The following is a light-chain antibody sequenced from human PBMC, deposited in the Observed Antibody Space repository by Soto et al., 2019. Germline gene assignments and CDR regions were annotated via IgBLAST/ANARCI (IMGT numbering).Light chain of an antibody. CDR2: DAS. CDR1: QSVSNNY. Sequence: EIVLTQSPGTLSLSPGERASLSCRASQSVSNNYLAWYQQKPGQAPRLLIYDASRRATGIPDRFSGSGSGTDFTLTISRLEPEDGAVYYCQQYGSSSLTFGGGTKVEI. V-gene: IGKV3-20*01. J-gene: IGKJ4*01. CDR3: QQYGSSSLT.